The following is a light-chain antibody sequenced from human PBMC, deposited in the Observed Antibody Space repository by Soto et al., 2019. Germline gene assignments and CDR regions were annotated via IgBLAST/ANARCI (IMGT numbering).Light chain of an antibody. V-gene: IGKV3-20*01. CDR1: QTVRSSY. Sequence: VLTQSPGTLSVSPGERATLSCRASQTVRSSYLNWYQQKPGQAPGLLIHGTSTRAAGTPDRFSGSGSGTDFTLTISRLEPEDFAVYYCQQYGNSPTYTFGQGTKLE. CDR2: GTS. CDR3: QQYGNSPTYT. J-gene: IGKJ2*01.